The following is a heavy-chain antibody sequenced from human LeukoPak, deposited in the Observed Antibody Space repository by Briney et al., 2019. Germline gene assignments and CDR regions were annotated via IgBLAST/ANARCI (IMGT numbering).Heavy chain of an antibody. J-gene: IGHJ4*02. CDR2: MNEYSTTI. Sequence: PGGSLRLSCAASGFPFNSIWMHWVRQAPGKGLVWVSDMNEYSTTIRYADSVKGRFTISRDNAKSILYLQMNNLRAEDTAMYFCARGGVNPVDHWGQGTLVTVSS. CDR3: ARGGVNPVDH. CDR1: GFPFNSIW. V-gene: IGHV3-74*01. D-gene: IGHD1-14*01.